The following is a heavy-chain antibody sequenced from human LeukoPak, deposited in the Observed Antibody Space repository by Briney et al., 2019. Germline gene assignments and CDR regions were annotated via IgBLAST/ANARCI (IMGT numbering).Heavy chain of an antibody. CDR1: GFTFSSYG. J-gene: IGHJ4*02. Sequence: GGSLRLSCAASGFTFSSYGMHWVRQAPGKGLEWVAVISYDGSNKYYADSVKGRFTISRDNSKNTLYLQMNSLRTEDTAVYYCARELKAYCGGDCYSGSDYWGQGTLVTVSS. D-gene: IGHD2-21*02. CDR2: ISYDGSNK. V-gene: IGHV3-30*03. CDR3: ARELKAYCGGDCYSGSDY.